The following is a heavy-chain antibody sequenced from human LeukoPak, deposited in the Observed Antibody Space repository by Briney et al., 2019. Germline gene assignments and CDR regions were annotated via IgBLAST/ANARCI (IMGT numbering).Heavy chain of an antibody. CDR3: VYDFWSGYYGH. Sequence: GGSLRLSCAASGFTFSSYGMHWVRQAPGKGLEWVAIISYDGTNKNYADSVRGRFTISRDNSQNTLYLQMNSLRAEDTAVYYCVYDFWSGYYGHWGQGTLVTVSS. J-gene: IGHJ4*02. CDR2: ISYDGTNK. CDR1: GFTFSSYG. D-gene: IGHD3-3*01. V-gene: IGHV3-30*03.